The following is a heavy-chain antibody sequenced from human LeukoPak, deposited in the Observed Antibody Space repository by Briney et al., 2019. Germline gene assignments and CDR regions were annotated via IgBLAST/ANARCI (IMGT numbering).Heavy chain of an antibody. CDR2: IQYDGSKK. V-gene: IGHV3-30*02. CDR3: ARDREQSYFDY. Sequence: GASLRLSCAASGFTFSTYDMHWVRQAPGKGLEWVAFIQYDGSKKYSRDSVRGRFSISRDNSKNAVYLHMNSLRAEDTAVYYCARDREQSYFDYWGQGTLVTVSS. D-gene: IGHD1/OR15-1a*01. J-gene: IGHJ4*02. CDR1: GFTFSTYD.